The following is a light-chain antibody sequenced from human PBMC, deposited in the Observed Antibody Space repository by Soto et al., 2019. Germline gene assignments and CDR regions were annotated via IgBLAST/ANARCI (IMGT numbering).Light chain of an antibody. Sequence: DIQMTQSPSTLSASVGDRVTITCRASESITNRVAWYQQRPGKAPKVLIYDASNLESGVPSRFSGSGYGTEFTLSITSLQPDDFATYWCQHYGGLWTFGQGTKV. V-gene: IGKV1-5*01. CDR1: ESITNR. CDR2: DAS. J-gene: IGKJ1*01. CDR3: QHYGGLWT.